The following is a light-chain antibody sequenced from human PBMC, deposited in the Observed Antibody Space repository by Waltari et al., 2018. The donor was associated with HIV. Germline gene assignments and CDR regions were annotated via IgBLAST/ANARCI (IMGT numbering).Light chain of an antibody. V-gene: IGLV1-44*01. CDR3: VAWDDSLNGPV. J-gene: IGLJ2*01. CDR1: SFNVGSNT. CDR2: NNN. Sequence: QSVLPQPPSASGTPGQRGTMSCSGGSFNVGSNTVTWYQQLPGTAPKLLIYNNNQRPAGVPDRCSGSKSGTSASLAISGLQSEDEADYYCVAWDDSLNGPVFGGGTKLTVL.